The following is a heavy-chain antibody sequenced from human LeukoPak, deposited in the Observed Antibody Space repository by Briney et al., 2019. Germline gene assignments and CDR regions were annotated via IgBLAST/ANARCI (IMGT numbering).Heavy chain of an antibody. CDR1: GFTFSSYE. CDR3: ARGDDHLDI. CDR2: ISSSGSTI. J-gene: IGHJ3*02. V-gene: IGHV3-48*03. Sequence: PGGSLRLSCAASGFTFSSYEMNWVRQAPGKGLEWVSYISSSGSTIYYADSVKGRFTISRDNAKNTLYLQMNSLRAEDTAVYYCARGDDHLDIWGQGTMVTVSS.